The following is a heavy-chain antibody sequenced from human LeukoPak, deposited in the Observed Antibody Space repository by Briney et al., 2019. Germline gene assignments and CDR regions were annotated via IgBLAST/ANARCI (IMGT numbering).Heavy chain of an antibody. J-gene: IGHJ4*02. Sequence: HSGGSPRLSCAASGFTFNNYAMSWVRQAPGKGLEWFSAISDSGGSTYYADSVQGRFTISRDNSKNTLSLQMSSLRAEDTAVYYCAKGSRGSRPYYFDYWGQGTLVTVSS. CDR2: ISDSGGST. D-gene: IGHD2-15*01. CDR3: AKGSRGSRPYYFDY. V-gene: IGHV3-23*01. CDR1: GFTFNNYA.